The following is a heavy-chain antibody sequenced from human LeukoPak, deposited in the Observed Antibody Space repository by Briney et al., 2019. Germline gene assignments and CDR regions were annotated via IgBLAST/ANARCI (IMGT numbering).Heavy chain of an antibody. Sequence: GGSLRLSCAASGFTFSRHWMTWVRQAPGKGLEWVANIKEDGREKNYVDSVRGRFIISRDNTKNSLYLQMNTLRAEDTAVYYCARGRKWLQPLDYWGQGNLVTVSS. CDR2: IKEDGREK. D-gene: IGHD5-24*01. CDR1: GFTFSRHW. CDR3: ARGRKWLQPLDY. V-gene: IGHV3-7*01. J-gene: IGHJ4*02.